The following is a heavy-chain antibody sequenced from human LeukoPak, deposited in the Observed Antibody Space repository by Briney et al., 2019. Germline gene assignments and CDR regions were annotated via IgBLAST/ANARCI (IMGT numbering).Heavy chain of an antibody. Sequence: ASVKVSCKASGYTFTRYNMHWVRQAPGPGLEWMGIIKPSGGSTSYAQKFQGRVTMTKDRSTITVYMELSRLRFDDTSVYSGARGLGYCGGWARQSFQHWGQGTLVTVSS. V-gene: IGHV1-46*01. CDR3: ARGLGYCGGWARQSFQH. CDR2: IKPSGGST. CDR1: GYTFTRYN. J-gene: IGHJ1*01. D-gene: IGHD2-21*01.